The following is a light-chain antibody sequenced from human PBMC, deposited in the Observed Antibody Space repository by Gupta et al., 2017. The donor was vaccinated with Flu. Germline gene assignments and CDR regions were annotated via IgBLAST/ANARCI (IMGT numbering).Light chain of an antibody. CDR2: EGT. J-gene: IGLJ3*02. CDR3: CSYAGNSTWE. Sequence: TISCTGTSSDVGRYNIVSWYQQLPGKAPKLIIYEGTKRPSGVSIRFSGSKSGNTASLTISGLQAEDEADYSCCSYAGNSTWEFGGGTKLTVL. V-gene: IGLV2-23*01. CDR1: SSDVGRYNI.